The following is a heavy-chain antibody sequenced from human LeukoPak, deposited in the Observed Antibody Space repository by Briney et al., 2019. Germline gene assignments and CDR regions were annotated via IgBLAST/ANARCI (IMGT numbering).Heavy chain of an antibody. CDR3: ARGGEGIVVVPAAIQIDY. CDR2: ISSSGSTI. V-gene: IGHV3-11*04. D-gene: IGHD2-2*01. CDR1: GFTFSDYY. J-gene: IGHJ4*02. Sequence: GGSLRLSCAASGFTFSDYYMSWIRQAPGKGLEWVSYISSSGSTIYYADSVEGRFTISRDNAKNSLYLQMNSPRAEDTAVYYCARGGEGIVVVPAAIQIDYWGQGTLVTVSS.